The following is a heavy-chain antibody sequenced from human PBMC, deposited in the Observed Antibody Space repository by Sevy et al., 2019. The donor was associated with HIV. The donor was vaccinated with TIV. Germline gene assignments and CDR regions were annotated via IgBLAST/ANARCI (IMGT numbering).Heavy chain of an antibody. CDR3: ARAFRREAYTPDY. J-gene: IGHJ4*02. Sequence: GGSLRLSCAASGFIFSDYWMSWVRQAPGMGLEWVATIRLDGSARYYASSVKGRFTISRDNAKNSLFLQMNSLRVEDTAVYYCARAFRREAYTPDYWGQGSLVTVSS. CDR2: IRLDGSAR. D-gene: IGHD4-4*01. V-gene: IGHV3-7*03. CDR1: GFIFSDYW.